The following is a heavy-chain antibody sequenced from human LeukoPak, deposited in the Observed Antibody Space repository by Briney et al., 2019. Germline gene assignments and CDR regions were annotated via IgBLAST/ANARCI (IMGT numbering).Heavy chain of an antibody. Sequence: GGSLRLSCAASGFTFSSYSMNWVRQAPGKGLEWVSSISSSSSYIYYADSVKGRFTISRDNAKNSLYLQMNSLRAEDTAVYCCARDPYGSGMADYWGQGTLVTVSS. J-gene: IGHJ4*02. CDR2: ISSSSSYI. V-gene: IGHV3-21*01. D-gene: IGHD3-10*01. CDR1: GFTFSSYS. CDR3: ARDPYGSGMADY.